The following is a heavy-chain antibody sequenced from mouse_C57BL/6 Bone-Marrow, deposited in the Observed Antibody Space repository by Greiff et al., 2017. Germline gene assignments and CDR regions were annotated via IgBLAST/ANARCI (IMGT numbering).Heavy chain of an antibody. CDR3: ARHHDDYDAVDAMDY. Sequence: DVMLVESGGGLVQPGGSLKLSCAASGFTFSDYYMYWVRQTPEKRLEWVAYISNGGGSTYYPDTVKGRFTISRDNAKNTLYLQMSRLKSEDTAMYYCARHHDDYDAVDAMDYWGQGTSVTVSS. J-gene: IGHJ4*01. D-gene: IGHD2-4*01. CDR2: ISNGGGST. V-gene: IGHV5-12*01. CDR1: GFTFSDYY.